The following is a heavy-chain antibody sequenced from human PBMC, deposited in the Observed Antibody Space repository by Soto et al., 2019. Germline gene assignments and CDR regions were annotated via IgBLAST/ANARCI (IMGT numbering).Heavy chain of an antibody. Sequence: SAKLPCKSSGGTFSSYAISWVRQAPGQGLEWMGGIIPIFGTANYAQKFQGRVTITADKSTSTAYMELSSLRSEDTAVYYCANGRGDYSDYWGQGTLVTVSS. D-gene: IGHD4-17*01. J-gene: IGHJ4*02. CDR3: ANGRGDYSDY. CDR2: IIPIFGTA. CDR1: GGTFSSYA. V-gene: IGHV1-69*06.